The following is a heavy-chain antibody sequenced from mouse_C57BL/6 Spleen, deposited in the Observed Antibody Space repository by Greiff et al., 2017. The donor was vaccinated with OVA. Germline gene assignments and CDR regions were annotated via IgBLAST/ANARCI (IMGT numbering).Heavy chain of an antibody. CDR3: AREGWDRGFDY. V-gene: IGHV5-16*01. CDR2: INYDGSST. J-gene: IGHJ2*01. Sequence: EVQLVESEGGLVQPGSSMKLSCTASGFTFSDYYMAWVRQVPEKGLEWVANINYDGSSTYYLDSLKSRFIISRDNAKNILYLQMSSLKSEDTATYYCAREGWDRGFDYWGQGTTLTVSS. CDR1: GFTFSDYY. D-gene: IGHD3-3*01.